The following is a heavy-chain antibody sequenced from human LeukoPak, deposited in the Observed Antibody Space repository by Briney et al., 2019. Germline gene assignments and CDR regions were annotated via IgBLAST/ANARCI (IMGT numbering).Heavy chain of an antibody. D-gene: IGHD3-9*01. CDR2: IRDKSNSYAT. V-gene: IGHV3-73*01. J-gene: IGHJ4*02. Sequence: PGGSLRLSCAASGFGFSDSTMHWVRQASGKGLEWLGRIRDKSNSYATAYTASVKGRFTISRDDAKHTAYLQTNSLKTEDTAVYYCTRLTGGYWGQGTLVTVSS. CDR3: TRLTGGY. CDR1: GFGFSDST.